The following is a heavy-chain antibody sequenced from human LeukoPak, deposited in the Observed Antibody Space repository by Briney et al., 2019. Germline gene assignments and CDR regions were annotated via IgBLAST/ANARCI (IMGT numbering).Heavy chain of an antibody. CDR3: ARLAAATGYSNWFDP. V-gene: IGHV4-59*01. CDR2: IYYSGCT. D-gene: IGHD6-13*01. CDR1: GGSISSYY. J-gene: IGHJ5*02. Sequence: SETLSLTCTVSGGSISSYYWSWIRQPPGKGLEWIGYIYYSGCTNYNPSLKSRVTISVDTSKNQFSLKLSSVTAADTAVYYCARLAAATGYSNWFDPWGQGTLVTVSS.